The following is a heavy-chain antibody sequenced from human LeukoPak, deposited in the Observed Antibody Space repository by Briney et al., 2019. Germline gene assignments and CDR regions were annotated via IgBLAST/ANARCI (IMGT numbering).Heavy chain of an antibody. D-gene: IGHD3-22*01. J-gene: IGHJ4*02. V-gene: IGHV3-20*04. CDR2: INWNGGST. CDR1: GFTFDDYG. Sequence: GGSLRLSCAASGFTFDDYGMSWLRQAPGKGLEWVSGINWNGGSTGYADSVKGRFTISRDNAKNSLYLQMNSLRAEDTALYYCASGSGSGYYYFVYWGQGTLVTVSS. CDR3: ASGSGSGYYYFVY.